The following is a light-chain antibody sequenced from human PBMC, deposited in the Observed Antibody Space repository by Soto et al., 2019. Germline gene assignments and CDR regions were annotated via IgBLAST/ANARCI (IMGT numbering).Light chain of an antibody. CDR1: SSDVGSYNL. CDR2: EDN. CDR3: CSYAPISTVV. Sequence: QSVLIQPASVSGSPGQSITISCTGTSSDVGSYNLVSWYQQHPGKAPKLMIYEDNKRPSGVSNRFSGSKSGNTASLTISGLQAEDEAHYYCCSYAPISTVVFGGGTKVTV. V-gene: IGLV2-23*01. J-gene: IGLJ3*02.